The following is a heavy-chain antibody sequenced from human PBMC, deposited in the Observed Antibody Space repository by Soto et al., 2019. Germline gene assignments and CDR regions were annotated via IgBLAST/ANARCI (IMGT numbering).Heavy chain of an antibody. CDR1: GFTFSSYW. CDR2: INGDGSTT. CDR3: ARPRYDGSGTPFDH. Sequence: EVQLVESGGALVQPGGSLRLSCAASGFTFSSYWRHWVRQAPGKGLVWGSRINGDGSTTTYAVSVKGRFIISRDNAKNMLYLQMNSLTAEDTAVYYCARPRYDGSGTPFDHWGQGTLVTVSS. V-gene: IGHV3-74*01. D-gene: IGHD3-22*01. J-gene: IGHJ4*02.